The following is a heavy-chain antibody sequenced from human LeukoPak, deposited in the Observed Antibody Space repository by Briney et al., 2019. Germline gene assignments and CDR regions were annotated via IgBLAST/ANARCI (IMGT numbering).Heavy chain of an antibody. V-gene: IGHV3-74*01. CDR1: GFTFSRHW. CDR2: INGDGSST. J-gene: IGHJ4*02. D-gene: IGHD6-13*01. CDR3: ARAPYSSSWTFDY. Sequence: GGSLRLSCAASGFTFSRHWMHWVRQAPGKGPVWVSRINGDGSSTNYADSVKGRLTISRDNAKDTLYLQMNSLRVEDTAVYYCARAPYSSSWTFDYWGQRTLVTVSS.